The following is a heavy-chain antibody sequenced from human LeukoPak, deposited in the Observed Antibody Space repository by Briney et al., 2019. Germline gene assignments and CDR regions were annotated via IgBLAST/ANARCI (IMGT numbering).Heavy chain of an antibody. V-gene: IGHV3-23*01. J-gene: IGHJ4*02. CDR2: ITGSGGTT. CDR3: ARDLRVISFDN. CDR1: GFMFSAYG. D-gene: IGHD2-21*01. Sequence: PGGSLRLSCAASGFMFSAYGMHWVRQAPGKGLEWVSGITGSGGTTYYADSVKGRATISRDNSKNTLYLQMNSLRAEDTAIYYCARDLRVISFDNWGQGTLVSVSS.